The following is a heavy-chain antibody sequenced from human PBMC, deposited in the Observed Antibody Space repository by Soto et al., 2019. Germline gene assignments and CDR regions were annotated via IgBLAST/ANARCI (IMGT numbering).Heavy chain of an antibody. D-gene: IGHD3-10*02. V-gene: IGHV3-11*03. CDR2: SSNSGTFT. J-gene: IGHJ4*02. Sequence: GGSLRLSCAASGFSISDHYMSWIRQAPGKGLEWVSYSSNSGTFTKYADSVKGRFSISRDNAKNSLYLEINSLRGEDTVIYYCARSGDNYNVLDYWGQGTPVTVSS. CDR1: GFSISDHY. CDR3: ARSGDNYNVLDY.